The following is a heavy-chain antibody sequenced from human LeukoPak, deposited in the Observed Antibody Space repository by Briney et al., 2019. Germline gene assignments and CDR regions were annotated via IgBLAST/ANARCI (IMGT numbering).Heavy chain of an antibody. CDR3: ARGRYSSSWYGAGGFDY. J-gene: IGHJ4*02. CDR2: INHSGST. CDR1: GGSFSGYY. D-gene: IGHD6-13*01. V-gene: IGHV4-34*01. Sequence: SETLSLTCAVYGGSFSGYYWSWIRQPPGKGLEWIGEINHSGSTNYNPSLKSRVTMSVDTSKNQFSLKLSSVTAADTAVYYCARGRYSSSWYGAGGFDYWGQGTLVTVSS.